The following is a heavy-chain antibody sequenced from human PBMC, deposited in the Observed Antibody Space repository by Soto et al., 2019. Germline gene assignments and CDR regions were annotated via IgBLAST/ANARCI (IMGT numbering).Heavy chain of an antibody. CDR3: ARDRSSYCSGGSCYLGDI. J-gene: IGHJ3*02. CDR1: GFTFSSYG. D-gene: IGHD2-15*01. Sequence: QVQLVESGGGVVQPGRSLRLSCAASGFTFSSYGMHWVRQAPGKGLEWVAVIWYDGSNKYYADSVKGRFAISRDNSKNTLYLQMNSLRSEDTAVYYCARDRSSYCSGGSCYLGDIWGQGTMVTVSS. CDR2: IWYDGSNK. V-gene: IGHV3-33*01.